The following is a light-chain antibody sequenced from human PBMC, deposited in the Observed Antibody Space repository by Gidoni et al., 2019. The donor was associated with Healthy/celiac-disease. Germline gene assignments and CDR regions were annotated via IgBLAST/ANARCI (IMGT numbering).Light chain of an antibody. J-gene: IGKJ2*01. Sequence: IQLTQSPPSLSASVGDRVTITCRASQNISSYLAWYQQKPGNAPKILIYAASTLQSGVPSRFIGSGSATDFTLTISSLQPEDFATYYCQQLNSYPSYTFGQGTKLEIK. CDR3: QQLNSYPSYT. V-gene: IGKV1-9*01. CDR2: AAS. CDR1: QNISSY.